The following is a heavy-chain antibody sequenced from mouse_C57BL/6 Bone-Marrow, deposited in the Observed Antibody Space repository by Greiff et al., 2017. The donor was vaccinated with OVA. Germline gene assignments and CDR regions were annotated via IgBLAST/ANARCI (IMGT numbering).Heavy chain of an antibody. Sequence: QVQLQQPGAELVKPGASVKMSCKASGYTFTSYWITWVKQRPGQGLEWIGDIYPGSGSTNYNEKFKSKATLTVDTSSSTAYMQLSSLTSEDSAVYYCARLDGSSPDWYFDDWGTGTTVTVSA. CDR1: GYTFTSYW. D-gene: IGHD1-1*01. CDR3: ARLDGSSPDWYFDD. V-gene: IGHV1-55*01. CDR2: IYPGSGST. J-gene: IGHJ1*03.